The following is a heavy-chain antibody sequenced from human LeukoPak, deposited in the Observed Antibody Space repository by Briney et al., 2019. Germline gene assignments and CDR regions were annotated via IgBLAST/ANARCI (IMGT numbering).Heavy chain of an antibody. CDR1: GYTFTSYD. J-gene: IGHJ4*02. CDR3: TRRSVAGTFEY. Sequence: ASVKVSCKASGYTFTSYDINWVRQATGQGPEWMGWMNPSGGQTNYAQSLQGRVTMTRNTSTSTAYKDLSSLRSEDTAVYYCTRRSVAGTFEYWGQGTLVTVSS. V-gene: IGHV1-8*01. CDR2: MNPSGGQT. D-gene: IGHD6-19*01.